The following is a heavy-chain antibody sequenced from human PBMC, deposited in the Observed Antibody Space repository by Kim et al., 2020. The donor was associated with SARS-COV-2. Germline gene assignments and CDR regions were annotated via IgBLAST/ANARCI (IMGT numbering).Heavy chain of an antibody. CDR2: IWYDGSNK. CDR1: GFTFSSYG. CDR3: ARGVLGGYSYGKGFDY. J-gene: IGHJ4*02. D-gene: IGHD5-18*01. V-gene: IGHV3-33*01. Sequence: GGSLRLSCAASGFTFSSYGMHWVRQAPGKGLEWVAVIWYDGSNKYYADSVKGRFTISRDNSKNTLYLQMNSLRAEDTAVYYCARGVLGGYSYGKGFDYWGQGTLVTVSS.